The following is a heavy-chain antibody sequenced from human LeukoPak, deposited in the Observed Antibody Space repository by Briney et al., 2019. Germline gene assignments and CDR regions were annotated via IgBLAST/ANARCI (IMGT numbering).Heavy chain of an antibody. J-gene: IGHJ4*02. Sequence: GRSLRLSCAASGFTFISYSMNSVRQAPGKGLECVPSISSSSSYIYDADSVEGRITISRDNAKNSLYLQMNSLRAEDTAVYYCARAGGRGAYYFDYWGQGTLVTVSS. CDR1: GFTFISYS. V-gene: IGHV3-21*01. CDR2: ISSSSSYI. CDR3: ARAGGRGAYYFDY. D-gene: IGHD3-16*01.